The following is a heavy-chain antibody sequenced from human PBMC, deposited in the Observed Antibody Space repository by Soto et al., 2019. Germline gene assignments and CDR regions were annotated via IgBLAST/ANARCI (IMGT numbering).Heavy chain of an antibody. D-gene: IGHD6-19*01. CDR1: GYTFTSYA. CDR3: ARAVAVPADFDF. Sequence: ASVKVSCKASGYTFTSYAMQWVRQAPGQRLEWMGWINAGNGNTKYSQKFQGRVTITRDTSASTAYMDLSSLRSEDTAVYYRARAVAVPADFDFWGQGTQVTVSS. CDR2: INAGNGNT. V-gene: IGHV1-3*01. J-gene: IGHJ4*02.